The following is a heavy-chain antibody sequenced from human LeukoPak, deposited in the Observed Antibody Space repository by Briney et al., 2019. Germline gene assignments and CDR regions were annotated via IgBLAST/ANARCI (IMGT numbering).Heavy chain of an antibody. V-gene: IGHV3-66*04. CDR3: ARLHYDVLTGPFDY. Sequence: GGSLRLSCAASRITVNTNYMSWVRQAPGKGLEWVSIIYSGGATFYADSVKGRFTISRENSKNTLWLQMNSLRAEDTAVYYCARLHYDVLTGPFDYWGQGTLVTVSS. D-gene: IGHD3-9*01. CDR2: IYSGGAT. J-gene: IGHJ4*02. CDR1: RITVNTNY.